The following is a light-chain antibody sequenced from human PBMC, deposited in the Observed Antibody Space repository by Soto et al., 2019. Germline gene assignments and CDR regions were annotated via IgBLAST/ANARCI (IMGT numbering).Light chain of an antibody. CDR3: SSYAGSLYV. V-gene: IGLV2-14*02. Sequence: QSALTQPASVSGSPGQSITISCTGSSSDVGSYNLVSWHQQYPGKAPKLMIYEGSKRPSGVPDRFSGSKSGNTASLTVSGLQAEDEADYYCSSYAGSLYVFGTGTKLTVL. CDR1: SSDVGSYNL. CDR2: EGS. J-gene: IGLJ1*01.